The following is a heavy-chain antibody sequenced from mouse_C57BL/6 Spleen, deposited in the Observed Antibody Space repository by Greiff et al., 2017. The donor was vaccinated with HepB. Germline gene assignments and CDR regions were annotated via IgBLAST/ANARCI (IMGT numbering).Heavy chain of an antibody. Sequence: VQLQQSGPELVKPGASVKISCKASGYSFTGYYMNWVKQSPEKSLEWIGEINPSTGGTTYNQKFKAKATLTVDKSSSTAYMQLKSLTSEDSAVYYCARSDYYGSSSIAMDYWGQGTSVTVSS. D-gene: IGHD1-1*01. V-gene: IGHV1-42*01. CDR3: ARSDYYGSSSIAMDY. J-gene: IGHJ4*01. CDR1: GYSFTGYY. CDR2: INPSTGGT.